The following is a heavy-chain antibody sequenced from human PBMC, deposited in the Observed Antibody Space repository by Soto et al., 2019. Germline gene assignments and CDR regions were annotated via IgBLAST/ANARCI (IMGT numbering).Heavy chain of an antibody. CDR3: VKDRYNSSGWVDP. CDR2: TYYRSRFFS. Sequence: AQTLSLTCVISGDSVSSYSAAWNWIRQSPSGGLEWLGRTYYRSRFFSDYAESVKSRIIINPDTSKNQFSLQLKSVTPEDTAVYSCVKDRYNSSGWVDPWGQGTPVTVSS. D-gene: IGHD3-22*01. CDR1: GDSVSSYSAA. V-gene: IGHV6-1*01. J-gene: IGHJ5*02.